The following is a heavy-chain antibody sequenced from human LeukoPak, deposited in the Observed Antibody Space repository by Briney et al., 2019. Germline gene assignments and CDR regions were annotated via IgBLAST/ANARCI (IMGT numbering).Heavy chain of an antibody. CDR2: IYTSGST. D-gene: IGHD2-15*01. V-gene: IGHV4-4*07. Sequence: SETLSLTCTVSGGSISSYYWSWIRQPAGKGLEWIGRIYTSGSTNYNPSLKSRVTMSVDTSKNQFSLKLSSVTAADTAVYYCARSEAPWGWYTNTWFDPWGQGTLVTVSS. CDR3: ARSEAPWGWYTNTWFDP. CDR1: GGSISSYY. J-gene: IGHJ5*02.